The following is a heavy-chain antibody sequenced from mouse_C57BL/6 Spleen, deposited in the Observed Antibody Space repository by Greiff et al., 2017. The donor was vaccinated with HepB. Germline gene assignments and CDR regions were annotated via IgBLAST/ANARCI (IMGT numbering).Heavy chain of an antibody. D-gene: IGHD2-10*01. Sequence: EVQLQQSVAELVRPGASVKLSCTASGFNIKNTYMHWVKQRPEQGLEWIGRIDPANGNTKYAPKVQGKATITADTSSNTAYLQLISLTSEDTAIYYCALGLLGGGYYFDYWGQGTTLTVSS. CDR3: ALGLLGGGYYFDY. CDR1: GFNIKNTY. V-gene: IGHV14-3*01. J-gene: IGHJ2*01. CDR2: IDPANGNT.